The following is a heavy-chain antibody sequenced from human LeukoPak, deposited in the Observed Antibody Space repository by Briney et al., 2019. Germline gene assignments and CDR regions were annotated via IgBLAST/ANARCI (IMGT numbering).Heavy chain of an antibody. CDR1: GGSISNSSYY. V-gene: IGHV4-39*01. Sequence: PSETLSLTCTVSGGSISNSSYYWGWVRQPPGKGLEWIGSVYYSGGAYYNPSLKSRVIISIDTSRSQFSLKVTSVTAADTAVYHCARLVATHVGGYYFDYWGQGTLVSVSS. CDR3: ARLVATHVGGYYFDY. CDR2: VYYSGGA. J-gene: IGHJ4*02. D-gene: IGHD5-12*01.